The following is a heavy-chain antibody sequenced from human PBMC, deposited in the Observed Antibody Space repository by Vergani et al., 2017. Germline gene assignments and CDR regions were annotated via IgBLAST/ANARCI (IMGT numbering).Heavy chain of an antibody. CDR3: ARDPNPGGDPLDLPYWYFDL. CDR2: IWYDGSNK. J-gene: IGHJ2*01. V-gene: IGHV3-33*01. Sequence: QVQLVESGGGVVQPGRSLRLSCAASGFTFSYYGMHWVRQAPGKGLEWVAVIWYDGSNKYYAYSVKGRFTISRDNSKNTLYLQMHSLRAEDTAAYYCARDPNPGGDPLDLPYWYFDLWGRGTLVTVSS. CDR1: GFTFSYYG. D-gene: IGHD2-21*01.